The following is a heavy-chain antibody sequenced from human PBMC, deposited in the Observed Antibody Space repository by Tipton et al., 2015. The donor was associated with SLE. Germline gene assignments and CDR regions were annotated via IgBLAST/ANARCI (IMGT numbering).Heavy chain of an antibody. Sequence: LRLSCTISGVSISSGSDYWGWIRQPAGKGLEWIGSTYYTGSTDYNPSLKSRVTISVDTSKNKLSLKMSSVTAADTAVSFCASGWAYNSGEYSLDFWGQGSLVTVSS. CDR1: GVSISSGSDY. J-gene: IGHJ4*02. D-gene: IGHD6-19*01. CDR2: TYYTGST. V-gene: IGHV4-61*10. CDR3: ASGWAYNSGEYSLDF.